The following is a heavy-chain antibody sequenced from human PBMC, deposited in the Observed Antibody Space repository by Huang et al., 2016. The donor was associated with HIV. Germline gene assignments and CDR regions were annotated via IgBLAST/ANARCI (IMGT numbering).Heavy chain of an antibody. CDR1: GFTFGAYA. J-gene: IGHJ4*02. D-gene: IGHD3-22*01. CDR3: AKPFYYYDSSGLQPLDDY. V-gene: IGHV3-23*01. CDR2: IKDNGGNT. Sequence: EVQLLESGGGLVQPGGSLRLSCAASGFTFGAYAMTWVRQGPGKGLEWVSDIKDNGGNTYYADSVKGRFIISRDNSKNTLYLQMSGLRADDTAVYYCAKPFYYYDSSGLQPLDDYWGQGTLVTVSS.